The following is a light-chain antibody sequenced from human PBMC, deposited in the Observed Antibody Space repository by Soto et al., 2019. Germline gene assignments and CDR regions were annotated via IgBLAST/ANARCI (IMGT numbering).Light chain of an antibody. Sequence: EIVVTQSPALLSVSTGDRVTLSCRASQSVINSIALYQQKLGQAPRLLLFVASPRTTGIPARFSGSGSGTEFFLTISSLQSEDFAMYYCQNYNNWLGTFGGGTKVEIK. CDR3: QNYNNWLGT. CDR2: VAS. CDR1: QSVINS. J-gene: IGKJ4*01. V-gene: IGKV3-15*01.